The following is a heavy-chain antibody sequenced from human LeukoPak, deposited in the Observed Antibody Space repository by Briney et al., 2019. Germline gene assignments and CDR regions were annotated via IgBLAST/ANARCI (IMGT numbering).Heavy chain of an antibody. Sequence: PSETLSLTCAVYGGSFSGYFWSWIRQTPGKGLEWIGETDHSGTTNYNPSLKSRAIISPDTSKSQFSLKVNSVTAADTAVYYCARAYKASPLHNAIDSWGQGTLVTVSS. CDR2: TDHSGTT. D-gene: IGHD1-14*01. V-gene: IGHV4-34*01. CDR1: GGSFSGYF. J-gene: IGHJ4*02. CDR3: ARAYKASPLHNAIDS.